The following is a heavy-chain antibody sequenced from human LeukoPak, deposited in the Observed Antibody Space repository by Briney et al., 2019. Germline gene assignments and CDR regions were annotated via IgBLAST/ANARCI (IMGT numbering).Heavy chain of an antibody. CDR1: GFTFSDHY. Sequence: GGSLRLSCAASGFTFSDHYMSWIRQAPGKGLEWVSYISSSGSTIYYADSVKGRFTISRDNAKNSLYLQMNSLRAEDTAVYYCARDATVGATDYWGQGTLVTVSS. D-gene: IGHD1-26*01. J-gene: IGHJ4*02. CDR3: ARDATVGATDY. CDR2: ISSSGSTI. V-gene: IGHV3-11*04.